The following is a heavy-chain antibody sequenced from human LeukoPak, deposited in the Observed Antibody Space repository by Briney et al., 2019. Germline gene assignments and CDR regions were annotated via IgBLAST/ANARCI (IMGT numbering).Heavy chain of an antibody. CDR3: ARGDKVSYFDY. V-gene: IGHV1-18*01. Sequence: KVQGGVTMTTDTSTSTAYMELRSLRSDDTAVYYCARGDKVSYFDYWGQGTLVTVSS. J-gene: IGHJ4*02. D-gene: IGHD5/OR15-5a*01.